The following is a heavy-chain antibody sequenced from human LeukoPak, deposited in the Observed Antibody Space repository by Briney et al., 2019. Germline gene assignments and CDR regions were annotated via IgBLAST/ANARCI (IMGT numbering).Heavy chain of an antibody. J-gene: IGHJ4*02. CDR1: GFTFSGSA. V-gene: IGHV3-73*01. Sequence: GGSLRLSCAASGFTFSGSAMHWVRQASGKGLEWVGRIRSKANSYATAYAASVKGRFTISRDDSKNTAYLQMNSLKTEDTAVYYCTREVYSSGWYGGYYFDYWGQGTLVTVSS. CDR3: TREVYSSGWYGGYYFDY. CDR2: IRSKANSYAT. D-gene: IGHD6-19*01.